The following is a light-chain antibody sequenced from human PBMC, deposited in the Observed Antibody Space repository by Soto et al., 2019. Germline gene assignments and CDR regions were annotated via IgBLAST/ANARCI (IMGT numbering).Light chain of an antibody. Sequence: QYALTQPPSASGSPGQSVTISCTGTSSDVGGYNYVSWYQQHPGKAPKLMIYEVSKRPSGVPDRFSGSKSGNTASLTVSGLQADDEADYYCSSYGGSNNRFVFGTGTKLTVL. CDR1: SSDVGGYNY. J-gene: IGLJ1*01. V-gene: IGLV2-8*01. CDR2: EVS. CDR3: SSYGGSNNRFV.